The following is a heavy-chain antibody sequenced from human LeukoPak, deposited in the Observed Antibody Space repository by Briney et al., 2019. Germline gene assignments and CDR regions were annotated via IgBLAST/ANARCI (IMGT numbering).Heavy chain of an antibody. CDR1: GGSISSYY. J-gene: IGHJ4*02. V-gene: IGHV4-59*08. Sequence: PSETLSLTCTVSGGSISSYYWSWIRQPPGKGLEWIGYIYYSGSTNYNPSLKSRVTISVDTSKNQFSLKLSSVTAADTAVYYCARLNSSGYGVDYWGQGTLVTVSS. CDR2: IYYSGST. D-gene: IGHD3-22*01. CDR3: ARLNSSGYGVDY.